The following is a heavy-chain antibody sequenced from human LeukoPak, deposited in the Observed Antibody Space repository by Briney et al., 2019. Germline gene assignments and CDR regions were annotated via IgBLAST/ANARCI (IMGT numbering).Heavy chain of an antibody. CDR3: ARSSVLWFGELPTPDY. J-gene: IGHJ4*02. V-gene: IGHV3-66*01. D-gene: IGHD3-10*01. CDR1: GFTVSSNY. Sequence: GGSLRLSCAASGFTVSSNYMSWVRQAPGKGLEWVAVIYSGGSTYYADSVKGIFTISRDNSQNTLYLQMNSLRAEDTAVYYCARSSVLWFGELPTPDYWGQGTLVTVSS. CDR2: IYSGGST.